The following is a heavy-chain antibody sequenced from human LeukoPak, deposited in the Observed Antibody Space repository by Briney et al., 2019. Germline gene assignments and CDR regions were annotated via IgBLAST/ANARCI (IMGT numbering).Heavy chain of an antibody. V-gene: IGHV3-23*01. J-gene: IGHJ4*02. Sequence: PWGSLRLSCAASGFTFTTYTMSWVRQAPGKGLEWVSAISVSGDKTYYADSVKGRFAISRDNSKNTLCLQMNSLRTEDTAVYYCASGGGYSYGSFDYWGQGTLVTVSS. D-gene: IGHD5-18*01. CDR2: ISVSGDKT. CDR1: GFTFTTYT. CDR3: ASGGGYSYGSFDY.